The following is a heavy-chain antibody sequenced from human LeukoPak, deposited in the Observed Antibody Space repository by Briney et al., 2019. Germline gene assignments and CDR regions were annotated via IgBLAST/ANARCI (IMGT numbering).Heavy chain of an antibody. V-gene: IGHV1-8*01. Sequence: RASVKVSCKASGYTFTSYDINWVRQATGQGLEWMGWMNPNSGNTGYAQKFQGRVTMTRNTSISTAYMELSSLRSEDTAVYYCARGRRMVRGVRNYYYYGMDVWGQGTTVTVSS. D-gene: IGHD3-10*01. CDR3: ARGRRMVRGVRNYYYYGMDV. J-gene: IGHJ6*02. CDR2: MNPNSGNT. CDR1: GYTFTSYD.